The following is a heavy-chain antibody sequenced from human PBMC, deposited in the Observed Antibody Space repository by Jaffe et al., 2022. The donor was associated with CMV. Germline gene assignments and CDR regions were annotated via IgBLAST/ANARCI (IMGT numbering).Heavy chain of an antibody. CDR2: ISSSSSTI. J-gene: IGHJ4*02. V-gene: IGHV3-48*02. CDR1: GFTFSSYS. D-gene: IGHD3-10*01. Sequence: EVQLVESGGGLVQPGGSLRLSCAASGFTFSSYSMNWVRQAPGKGLEWVSYISSSSSTIYYADSVKGRFTISRDNAKNSLYLQMNSLRDEDTAVYYCAREGVYGSGSYYNSNFDYWGQGTLVTVSS. CDR3: AREGVYGSGSYYNSNFDY.